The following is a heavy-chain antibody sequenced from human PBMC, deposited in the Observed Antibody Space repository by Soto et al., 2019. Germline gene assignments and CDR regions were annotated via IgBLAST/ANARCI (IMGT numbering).Heavy chain of an antibody. CDR2: IYPGDSDT. D-gene: IGHD6-13*01. Sequence: GESLKISCKGSGYSFTSYWIGWVRQMPGKGLEWMGIIYPGDSDTRYSPSFQGQVTISADKSISTAYLQWSSLKASDTAMYYCARQVVAAAGTSGAFDIWGQGTMVTVSS. V-gene: IGHV5-51*01. CDR1: GYSFTSYW. CDR3: ARQVVAAAGTSGAFDI. J-gene: IGHJ3*02.